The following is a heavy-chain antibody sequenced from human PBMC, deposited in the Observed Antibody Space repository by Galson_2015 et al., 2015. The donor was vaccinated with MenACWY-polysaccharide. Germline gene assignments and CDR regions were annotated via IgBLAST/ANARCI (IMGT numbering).Heavy chain of an antibody. J-gene: IGHJ3*02. Sequence: SLRLSCAASGFTFSSYAMSWVRQAPGKGLEWVSAISGSGGSTYYADSVKGRFTISRDNSKNTLYLQMNSLRAEDTAVYYCAKWGRWLGYCSGGSCDAAFDIWGQGTMVTVSS. CDR1: GFTFSSYA. D-gene: IGHD2-15*01. CDR3: AKWGRWLGYCSGGSCDAAFDI. V-gene: IGHV3-23*01. CDR2: ISGSGGST.